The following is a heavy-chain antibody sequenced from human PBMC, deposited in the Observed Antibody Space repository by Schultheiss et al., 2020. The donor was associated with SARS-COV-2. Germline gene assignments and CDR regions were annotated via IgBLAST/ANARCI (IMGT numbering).Heavy chain of an antibody. CDR2: INHSGST. CDR3: ARLRPAVASV. Sequence: SETLSLTCAVYGGSFSGYYWSWIRQPPGKGLEWIGEINHSGSTNYNPSLKSRVTISVDTSKNQFSLKVRSVTAADTAVYYCARLRPAVASVWGQGTTVTVSS. CDR1: GGSFSGYY. D-gene: IGHD6-19*01. J-gene: IGHJ6*02. V-gene: IGHV4-34*01.